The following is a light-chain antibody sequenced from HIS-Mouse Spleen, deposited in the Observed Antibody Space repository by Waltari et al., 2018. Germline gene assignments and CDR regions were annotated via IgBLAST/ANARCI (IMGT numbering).Light chain of an antibody. Sequence: QSALTQPASVSGSPGQSITISCTGTSSDVGSYNLVSRYQQHPGKAPNLMIYEGSKRHSGVSTRFAGSKSGNTASLTISGLQAEDEADYYCCSYAGSSTWVFGGGTKLTVL. J-gene: IGLJ3*02. CDR1: SSDVGSYNL. CDR3: CSYAGSSTWV. V-gene: IGLV2-23*01. CDR2: EGS.